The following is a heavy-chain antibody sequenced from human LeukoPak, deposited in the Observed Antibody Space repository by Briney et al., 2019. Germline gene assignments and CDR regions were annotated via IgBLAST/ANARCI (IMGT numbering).Heavy chain of an antibody. V-gene: IGHV4-4*07. CDR1: GGSISSYY. CDR2: IYTSGST. J-gene: IGHJ3*02. CDR3: ARERKYIDAFDI. D-gene: IGHD5-18*01. Sequence: SQTLSLTCTVSGGSISSYYWSWIRQPAGKGLEWIGRIYTSGSTNYNPSLKSRVTMSVDTSKNQFSLKLSSVTAADTAVYYCARERKYIDAFDIWGQGTMVTVSS.